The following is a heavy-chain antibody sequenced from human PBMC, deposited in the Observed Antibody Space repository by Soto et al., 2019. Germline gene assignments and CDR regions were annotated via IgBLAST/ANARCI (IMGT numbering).Heavy chain of an antibody. V-gene: IGHV3-9*01. D-gene: IGHD3-10*01. CDR2: ISWNSGSI. J-gene: IGHJ6*02. Sequence: GGSLRLSCAASGFTFDDYAMHWVRQAPGKGLEWVSGISWNSGSIGYADSVKGRFTISRDNAKNSLYLQMNSLRAEDTALYYCAKDKGGRFGETRYYYGMDVWGQGTTVTVSS. CDR3: AKDKGGRFGETRYYYGMDV. CDR1: GFTFDDYA.